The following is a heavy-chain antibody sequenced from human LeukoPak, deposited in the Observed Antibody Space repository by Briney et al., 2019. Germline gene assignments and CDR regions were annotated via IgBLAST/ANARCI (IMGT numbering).Heavy chain of an antibody. J-gene: IGHJ4*02. V-gene: IGHV4-39*01. CDR1: GGSISSSSYY. CDR3: ARGAAAGTGLAILDN. D-gene: IGHD6-13*01. Sequence: SETLSLTCTVSGGSISSSSYYWGWIRQPPGKGLEWIGSIYYSGSTYYNPSLKSRVTISVDTSKNQFSLKLSSVTAADTAVYYCARGAAAGTGLAILDNWGQGTLVTVSS. CDR2: IYYSGST.